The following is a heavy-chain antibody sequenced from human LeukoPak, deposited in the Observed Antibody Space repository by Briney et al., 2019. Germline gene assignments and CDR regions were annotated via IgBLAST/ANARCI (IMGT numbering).Heavy chain of an antibody. J-gene: IGHJ4*02. CDR2: INHSGST. D-gene: IGHD3-22*01. Sequence: SETLSLTCAVYGGSFSGYYWSWIRQPPGKGLEWIGEINHSGSTNYNPSLKSRVTISVDTSRNQFSLKLSSVTAADTAVYYCARRSSGSFDYWGQGTLVTVSS. CDR3: ARRSSGSFDY. CDR1: GGSFSGYY. V-gene: IGHV4-34*01.